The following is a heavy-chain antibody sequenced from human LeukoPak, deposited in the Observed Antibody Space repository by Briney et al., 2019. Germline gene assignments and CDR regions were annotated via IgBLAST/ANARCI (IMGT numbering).Heavy chain of an antibody. CDR1: GFTFSSYS. Sequence: PGGSLRLSCAASGFTFSSYSMNWVRQAPGKGLEWVSSNSSSSSYIYYADSVKGRFTISRDNAKNSLYLQMSSLRAEDTAVYYCARIRRSANWGQGTLVTVSS. CDR3: ARIRRSAN. V-gene: IGHV3-21*01. D-gene: IGHD6-25*01. CDR2: NSSSSSYI. J-gene: IGHJ4*02.